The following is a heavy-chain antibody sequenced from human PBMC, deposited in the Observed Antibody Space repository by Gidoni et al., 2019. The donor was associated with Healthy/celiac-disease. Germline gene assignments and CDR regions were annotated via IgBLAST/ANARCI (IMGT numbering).Heavy chain of an antibody. V-gene: IGHV3-23*01. J-gene: IGHJ6*03. CDR2: ISGSGGST. CDR1: GFTFSSYA. Sequence: EVQLLESGGGLVQPGGSLRLSCAASGFTFSSYAMSWVRQAPGKGLEWVSAISGSGGSTYYADSVKGRFTISRDNSKNTLYLQMNSLRAEDTAVYYCAKTGGQSYDFWSGYFDTRNYYDYYMDVWGKGTTVTVSS. D-gene: IGHD3-3*01. CDR3: AKTGGQSYDFWSGYFDTRNYYDYYMDV.